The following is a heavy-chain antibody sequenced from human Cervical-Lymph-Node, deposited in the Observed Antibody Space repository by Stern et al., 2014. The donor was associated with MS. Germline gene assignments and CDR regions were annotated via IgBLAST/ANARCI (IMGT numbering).Heavy chain of an antibody. CDR1: GGTFSTYK. J-gene: IGHJ4*02. D-gene: IGHD5-12*01. CDR3: ARLGSGYDSSYLDF. V-gene: IGHV1-69*01. CDR2: ILPIFGTA. Sequence: VQLVESGSEAKKPGSSVKVSCKVSGGTFSTYKISWVRQAPGQGLEWMGAILPIFGTADYAQKFQDRVTIIADESTSEVHMELISLRSEDTGVYYCARLGSGYDSSYLDFWGQGTLVTVSS.